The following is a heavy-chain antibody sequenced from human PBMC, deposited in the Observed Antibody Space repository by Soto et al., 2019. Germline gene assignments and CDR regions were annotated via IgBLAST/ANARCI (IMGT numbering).Heavy chain of an antibody. J-gene: IGHJ4*02. V-gene: IGHV3-21*01. CDR3: ARDKSSGYYFEPPHYYFDY. CDR1: GFTFSSYS. Sequence: GGSLRLSCAASGFTFSSYSMNWVRQAPGKGLEWVSSISSSSSYIYYADSVKGRFTISRDNAKNSLYLQMNSLRAEDTAVYYCARDKSSGYYFEPPHYYFDYWGQGTLLTLPS. CDR2: ISSSSSYI. D-gene: IGHD3-22*01.